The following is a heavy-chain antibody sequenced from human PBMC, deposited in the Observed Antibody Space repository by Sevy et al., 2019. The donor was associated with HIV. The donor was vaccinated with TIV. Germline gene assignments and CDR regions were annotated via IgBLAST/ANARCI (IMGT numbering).Heavy chain of an antibody. CDR3: AKAGGINWFYSYYGMAV. D-gene: IGHD1-1*01. CDR2: ISGFGDKT. J-gene: IGHJ6*02. CDR1: GVTCSDYA. Sequence: GGSLRLSCAVSGVTCSDYAMSWVRQAPGKGLEWVSFISGFGDKTYYADSVRGRFTLSRDNSKNTLHLQMNSLRAEDTAVYYCAKAGGINWFYSYYGMAVWGQGTTVTVSS. V-gene: IGHV3-23*01.